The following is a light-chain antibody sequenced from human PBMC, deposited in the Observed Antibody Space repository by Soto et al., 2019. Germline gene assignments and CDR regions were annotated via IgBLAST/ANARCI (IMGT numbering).Light chain of an antibody. J-gene: IGKJ4*02. CDR2: VAP. Sequence: IVLTQSPAHLSLSPGKRATLSCWARQSVSTSGARYQRKPGEAPRRLISVAPRSATGIPARVSGSVSGTEFTLTISSLQSEDFALYYCPQYGSSTLTFGGGTKVDIK. CDR1: QSVSTS. CDR3: PQYGSSTLT. V-gene: IGKV3D-15*01.